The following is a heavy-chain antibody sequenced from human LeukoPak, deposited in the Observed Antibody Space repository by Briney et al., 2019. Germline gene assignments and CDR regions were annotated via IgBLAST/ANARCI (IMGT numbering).Heavy chain of an antibody. CDR2: LYSGGST. V-gene: IGHV3-66*02. CDR1: GFTVSSNY. CDR3: TREKERHFDS. J-gene: IGHJ4*02. Sequence: PGGSLRLSCAASGFTVSSNYMTWVRQAPGKGLEWVSVLYSGGSTYYADSVKGRFTISRDNSKNTLYLQMSSLRAEDTAVYYCTREKERHFDSWGQGTLVTVSS. D-gene: IGHD5-24*01.